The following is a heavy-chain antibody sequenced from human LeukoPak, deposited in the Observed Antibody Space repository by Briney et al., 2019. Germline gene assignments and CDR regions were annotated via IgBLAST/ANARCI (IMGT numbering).Heavy chain of an antibody. CDR1: GGSISSGGYY. J-gene: IGHJ5*02. CDR2: IYYSGST. Sequence: SQTLSLTCTVSGGSISSGGYYWSWIRQHPGKGLEWIGYIYYSGSTYYNPSLKSRVTISVDTSKNQFSLKLSSVTAADTAVYYCARDPEPSGRWGWFDPWGQGTLVAVSS. CDR3: ARDPEPSGRWGWFDP. D-gene: IGHD1-26*01. V-gene: IGHV4-31*03.